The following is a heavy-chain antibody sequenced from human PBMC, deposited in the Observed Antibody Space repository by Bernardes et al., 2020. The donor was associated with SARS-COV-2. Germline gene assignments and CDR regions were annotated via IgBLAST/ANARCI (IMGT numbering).Heavy chain of an antibody. V-gene: IGHV3-74*01. CDR3: ARAWMGRGTADY. CDR1: GFTFKDFC. CDR2: IRADGTAI. J-gene: IGHJ4*02. D-gene: IGHD3-10*01. Sequence: GGSLRLSCAASGFTFKDFCMHWVRQAPGKGLVWVSLIRADGTAISYADSVKGRFTVSRYNAKNTLYLQMNSLRPEDTGVYYCARAWMGRGTADYWGQGTLVTVSS.